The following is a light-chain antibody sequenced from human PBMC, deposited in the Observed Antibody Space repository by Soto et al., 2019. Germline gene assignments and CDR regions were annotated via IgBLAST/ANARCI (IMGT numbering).Light chain of an antibody. V-gene: IGKV1-8*01. CDR1: QGISSY. CDR2: AAS. Sequence: AIRMTQSPSSFSASTGDRVTITCRASQGISSYLAWYQQKPGKAPKLLIYAASTLQSGVPSRFSGSGSGTDFTLTISRLQPEDSSTYYCQQTYSTPYTFGQGTKLEIK. CDR3: QQTYSTPYT. J-gene: IGKJ2*01.